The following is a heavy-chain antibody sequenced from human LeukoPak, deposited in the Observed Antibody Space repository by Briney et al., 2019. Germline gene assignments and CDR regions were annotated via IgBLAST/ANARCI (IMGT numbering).Heavy chain of an antibody. V-gene: IGHV4-59*02. J-gene: IGHJ6*03. CDR1: GGSVSSYY. Sequence: SETLSLTCSVSGGSVSSYYWTWIRQPPKKGLEWLGHIYDNGKTNYNPSLKSRVTFSVDTSKNQFSLKLSSVTAADTAVYYCAREKHARLLWFGVKNPNHYYMDVWGKGTTVTVSS. CDR2: IYDNGKT. CDR3: AREKHARLLWFGVKNPNHYYMDV. D-gene: IGHD3-10*01.